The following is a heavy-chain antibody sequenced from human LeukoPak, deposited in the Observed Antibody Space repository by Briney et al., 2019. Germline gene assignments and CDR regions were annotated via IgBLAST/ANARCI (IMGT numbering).Heavy chain of an antibody. J-gene: IGHJ4*02. Sequence: GGSLRLSCIVSGFTFRDYYMSWIRQAPGKGLEWVSFITSSGDTIYYADSVKGRFTISRDNAKNSLYLQMNSLRAEDTAVYYCARGAHVYCSSTSCSPFDYWGQGTLVTVSS. CDR3: ARGAHVYCSSTSCSPFDY. CDR1: GFTFRDYY. V-gene: IGHV3-11*04. CDR2: ITSSGDTI. D-gene: IGHD2-2*01.